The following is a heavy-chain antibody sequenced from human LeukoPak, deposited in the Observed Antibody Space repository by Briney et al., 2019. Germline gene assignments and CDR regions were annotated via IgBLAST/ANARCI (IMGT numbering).Heavy chain of an antibody. D-gene: IGHD6-6*01. V-gene: IGHV4-4*07. Sequence: SETLSLTCTVSGGSISSYYWSWIRQPAGKGLEWIGRIYTSGSTNYNPSLKSRVTMSVDTSKNQFSLKLSSVTAADTAVYYCARGFGIAARSQGAFDIWGQGTMVTVSS. CDR2: IYTSGST. J-gene: IGHJ3*02. CDR1: GGSISSYY. CDR3: ARGFGIAARSQGAFDI.